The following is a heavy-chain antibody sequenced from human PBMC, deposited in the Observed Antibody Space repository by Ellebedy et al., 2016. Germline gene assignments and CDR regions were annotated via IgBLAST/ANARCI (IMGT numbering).Heavy chain of an antibody. D-gene: IGHD2-15*01. CDR1: GGSFSAYY. CDR3: ARGYQLLRRFDF. Sequence: SETLSLTXAVNGGSFSAYYWNWIRQTPGKGLEWIGEINESGTVNYNPSLTSRLTISVDKSKKQFSLLVRSVTAADTGVYYCARGYQLLRRFDFWGLGALVTVSS. CDR2: INESGTV. J-gene: IGHJ4*02. V-gene: IGHV4-34*01.